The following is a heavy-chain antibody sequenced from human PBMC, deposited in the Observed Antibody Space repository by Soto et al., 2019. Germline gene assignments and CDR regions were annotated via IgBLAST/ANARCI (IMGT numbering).Heavy chain of an antibody. J-gene: IGHJ4*02. D-gene: IGHD3-3*01. Sequence: ASVKVSCKASGYRFNSYGISWLRQAPGQGLEWMGWISAHNGDTKYAEKVQGRVTMTTDTSTSTAYMELRGLGSDDTAAYYCARDSAGHDFFSAQYFDYWGQGTLVTVSS. CDR2: ISAHNGDT. CDR1: GYRFNSYG. CDR3: ARDSAGHDFFSAQYFDY. V-gene: IGHV1-18*01.